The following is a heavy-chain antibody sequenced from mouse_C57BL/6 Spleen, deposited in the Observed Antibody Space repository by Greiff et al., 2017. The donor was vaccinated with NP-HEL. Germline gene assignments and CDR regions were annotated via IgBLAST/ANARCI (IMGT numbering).Heavy chain of an antibody. V-gene: IGHV5-17*01. D-gene: IGHD2-2*01. CDR1: GFTFSDYG. J-gene: IGHJ4*01. CDR3: ARDYGYPYYAMDY. Sequence: EVKLVESGGGLVKPGGSLKLSCAASGFTFSDYGMHWVRQAPEKGLEWVAYISSGSSTIYYADTVKGRFTLSRDNAKNTLFLQMTSLRAEDTAMYYCARDYGYPYYAMDYWGQGTSVTVSS. CDR2: ISSGSSTI.